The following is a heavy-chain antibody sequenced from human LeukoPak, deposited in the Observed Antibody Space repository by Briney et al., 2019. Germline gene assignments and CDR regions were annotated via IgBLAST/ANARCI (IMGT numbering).Heavy chain of an antibody. CDR1: GYTFTSYY. J-gene: IGHJ4*02. Sequence: ASVKVSCKASGYTFTSYYMHWVRQAPGQGLEWVGIINPSGGSTSYAQKFQGRVTMTRDTSTSTVYMELSSLRSEDTAVYYCARANRIVGATTLFYNFDYWGQGTLVTVSS. CDR2: INPSGGST. CDR3: ARANRIVGATTLFYNFDY. D-gene: IGHD1-26*01. V-gene: IGHV1-46*01.